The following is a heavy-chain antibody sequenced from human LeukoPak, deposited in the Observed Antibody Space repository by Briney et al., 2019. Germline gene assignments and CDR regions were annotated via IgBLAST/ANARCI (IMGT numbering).Heavy chain of an antibody. CDR1: GFTFSSYG. Sequence: GGSLRLSCAASGFTFSSYGMHWVRQAPGKGLEWVAFIQFDGSNKYYADSVKGRFTISRDNSKNTLYLQMNSLRAEDTAVYYCAKLTAAAVTGAFDICGQGTMVTVSS. CDR3: AKLTAAAVTGAFDI. V-gene: IGHV3-30*02. J-gene: IGHJ3*02. CDR2: IQFDGSNK. D-gene: IGHD6-13*01.